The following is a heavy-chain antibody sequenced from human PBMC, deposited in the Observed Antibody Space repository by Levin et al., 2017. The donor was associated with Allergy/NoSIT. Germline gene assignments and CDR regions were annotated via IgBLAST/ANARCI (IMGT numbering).Heavy chain of an antibody. D-gene: IGHD6-13*01. J-gene: IGHJ4*02. V-gene: IGHV1-8*01. CDR3: ARAPTYSTSLYFFDN. CDR2: MNPNTGNT. Sequence: ASVKVSCKASGYTFISYEINWVRQATGQGLEWMGWMNPNTGNTRFAQKFQGRVTMTSNTSITTDYMDLSSLRSEDTAVYYCARAPTYSTSLYFFDNWSQGTLVTVSS. CDR1: GYTFISYE.